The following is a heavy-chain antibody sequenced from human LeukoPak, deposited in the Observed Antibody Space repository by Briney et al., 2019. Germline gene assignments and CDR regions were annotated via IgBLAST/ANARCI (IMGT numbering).Heavy chain of an antibody. Sequence: GGSLRLSCAASGFTFSSYDMHWVRQATGKGLVWVSAIGTAGDTYYPGSVKGRFTISRENAKNSLYLQMNSLRAGDTAVYYCARGVPDGEIDYWGQGTLVTVSS. CDR2: IGTAGDT. V-gene: IGHV3-13*01. J-gene: IGHJ4*02. CDR1: GFTFSSYD. CDR3: ARGVPDGEIDY. D-gene: IGHD2-2*01.